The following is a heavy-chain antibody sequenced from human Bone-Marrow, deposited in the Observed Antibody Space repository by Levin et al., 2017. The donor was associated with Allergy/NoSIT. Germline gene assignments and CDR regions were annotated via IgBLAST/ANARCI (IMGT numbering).Heavy chain of an antibody. J-gene: IGHJ4*02. V-gene: IGHV3-30-3*01. D-gene: IGHD2-8*02. CDR1: GFTFSSYS. CDR3: ARGALVLVVYPDY. CDR2: LSYDGGNE. Sequence: GESLKISCAASGFTFSSYSMHWVRQAPGKGLELVALLSYDGGNENYADSVKGRFTISRDNYKNTLYLQMNSLSAEDTAVYFCARGALVLVVYPDYWGQGTLVTVAS.